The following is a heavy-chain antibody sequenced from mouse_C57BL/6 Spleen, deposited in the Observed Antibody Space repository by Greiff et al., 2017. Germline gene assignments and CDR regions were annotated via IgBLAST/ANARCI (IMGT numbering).Heavy chain of an antibody. V-gene: IGHV14-4*01. CDR2: IDPENGDT. CDR1: GFNIKDDY. J-gene: IGHJ1*03. CDR3: TTGGCWYFDV. Sequence: EVQLQQSGAELVRPGASVKLSCTASGFNIKDDYMHWVKQRPEQGLEWIGWIDPENGDTEYASKFQGKATITADTSSNTAYLQLSSLASEDTAGYYCTTGGCWYFDVWGTGTTVTVSS.